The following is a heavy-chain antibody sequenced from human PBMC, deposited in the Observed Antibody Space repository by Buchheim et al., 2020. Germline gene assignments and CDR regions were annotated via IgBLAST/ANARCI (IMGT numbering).Heavy chain of an antibody. CDR2: IWYDGSNK. Sequence: QVQLVESGGGVVQPGRSLRLSCAASGFTFSSYGMHWVRQAPGKGLEWVAVIWYDGSNKYYADSVKGRFTISRDNSKSTLYLQMNSLRAEDTAVYYCARDGGEYSRQNWFDPWGQGTL. V-gene: IGHV3-33*01. J-gene: IGHJ5*02. CDR3: ARDGGEYSRQNWFDP. D-gene: IGHD6-6*01. CDR1: GFTFSSYG.